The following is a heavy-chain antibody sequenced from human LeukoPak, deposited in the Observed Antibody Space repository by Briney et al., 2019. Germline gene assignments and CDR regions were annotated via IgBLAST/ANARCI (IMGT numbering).Heavy chain of an antibody. V-gene: IGHV4-4*02. J-gene: IGHJ6*02. Sequence: SGTLSLTCAVSGGSISSSNWWSWVRQPPGKGLEWIGEIYHSGSTNYNPSLKSRVTISVDKSKNQFSLKLSSVTAADTAVYYCASLLLWFGELYGMDVWGQGTTVTVSS. CDR2: IYHSGST. CDR3: ASLLLWFGELYGMDV. CDR1: GGSISSSNW. D-gene: IGHD3-10*01.